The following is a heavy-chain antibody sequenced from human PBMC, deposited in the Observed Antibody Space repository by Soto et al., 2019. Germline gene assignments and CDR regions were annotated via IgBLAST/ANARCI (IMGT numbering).Heavy chain of an antibody. CDR3: ARERPDGARLDP. J-gene: IGHJ5*02. CDR1: GGSISSGDYY. V-gene: IGHV4-30-4*01. D-gene: IGHD6-6*01. CDR2: IYYSGST. Sequence: QVQLQESGPGLVKPSQTLSLTCTVSGGSISSGDYYWSWIRQPPGKGLEWIGYIYYSGSTYYNPSLQSRVTIAVDTSKNQFSLKLSSVTAADTAVYYCARERPDGARLDPWGQGTLVTVSS.